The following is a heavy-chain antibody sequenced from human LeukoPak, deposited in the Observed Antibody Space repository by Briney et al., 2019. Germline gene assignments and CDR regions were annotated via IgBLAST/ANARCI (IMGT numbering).Heavy chain of an antibody. CDR2: INPNSGGT. Sequence: ASVKVSCKASGYTFTAYYIHWVRQAPGQGLEWLGWINPNSGGTKYAQKFQGRVTMTRDMSTSTVYMELSSLRSEDTAVYYCARGWSNIAARQIYYYYMDVWGKGTTVTVSS. CDR3: ARGWSNIAARQIYYYYMDV. V-gene: IGHV1-2*02. CDR1: GYTFTAYY. J-gene: IGHJ6*03. D-gene: IGHD6-6*01.